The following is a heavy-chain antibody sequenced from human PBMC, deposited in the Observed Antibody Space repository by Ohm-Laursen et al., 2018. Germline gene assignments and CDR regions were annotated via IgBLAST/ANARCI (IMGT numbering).Heavy chain of an antibody. V-gene: IGHV1-8*01. J-gene: IGHJ4*02. D-gene: IGHD5-18*01. CDR2: MNPNSGNT. CDR1: GYTFTSYD. Sequence: SSVKVSCKASGYTFTSYDINWVRQATGQGLEWMGWMNPNSGNTGYAQKFQGGVTMTRNTSISTAYMELSSLRSEDTAVYYCASRGRGYSYGYAYFWGQGTLVTVSS. CDR3: ASRGRGYSYGYAYF.